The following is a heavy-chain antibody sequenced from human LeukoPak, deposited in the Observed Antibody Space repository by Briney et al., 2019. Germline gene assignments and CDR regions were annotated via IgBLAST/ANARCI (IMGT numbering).Heavy chain of an antibody. CDR1: GFTVSSNY. J-gene: IGHJ4*02. V-gene: IGHV3-7*01. Sequence: GGSLRLSCAASGFTVSSNYMSWVRQAPGKGLEWVANIKQDGSEKYYVDSVKGRFTISRDNAKNSLYLQMNSLRAEDTAVYYCARESPGIAAAYDYWGQGTLVTVSS. CDR2: IKQDGSEK. CDR3: ARESPGIAAAYDY. D-gene: IGHD6-13*01.